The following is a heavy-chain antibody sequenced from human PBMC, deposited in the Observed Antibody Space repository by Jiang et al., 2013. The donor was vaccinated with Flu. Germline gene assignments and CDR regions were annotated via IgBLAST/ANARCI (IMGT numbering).Heavy chain of an antibody. CDR2: TYYRSKWYN. Sequence: SQTLSLTCAISGDSVSSNSAAWNWIRQSPSRGLEWLGRTYYRSKWYNDYAVSVKSRITINPDTSKNQFSLQLNSVTPEDTAVYYCARVWSGYHHFGDYYYGMDVWGQGTTVIVSS. J-gene: IGHJ6*02. CDR1: GDSVSSNSAA. D-gene: IGHD3-3*01. CDR3: ARVWSGYHHFGDYYYGMDV. V-gene: IGHV6-1*01.